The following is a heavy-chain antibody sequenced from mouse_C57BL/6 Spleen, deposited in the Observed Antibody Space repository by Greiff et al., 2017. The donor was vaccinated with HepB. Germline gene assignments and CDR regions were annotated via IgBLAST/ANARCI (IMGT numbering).Heavy chain of an antibody. V-gene: IGHV1-4*01. J-gene: IGHJ4*01. Sequence: VQLQQSGAELARPGASVKMSCKASGYTFTSYTMHWVKQRPGQGLEWIGYINPSSGYTKYNQKFKDKATLTADKSSSTAYMQLSSLTSEDSAVYYCARSLPYGRGVYYYAMDYWGQGTSVTVSS. D-gene: IGHD1-1*01. CDR3: ARSLPYGRGVYYYAMDY. CDR1: GYTFTSYT. CDR2: INPSSGYT.